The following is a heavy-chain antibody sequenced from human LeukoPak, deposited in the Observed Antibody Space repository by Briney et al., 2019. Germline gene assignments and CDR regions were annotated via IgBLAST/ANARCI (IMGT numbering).Heavy chain of an antibody. CDR2: ISSSSSYI. CDR3: AKISLPMVRGVSYYFDY. V-gene: IGHV3-21*01. J-gene: IGHJ4*02. D-gene: IGHD3-10*01. CDR1: GFTFRSYW. Sequence: PGGSLRLSCAASGFTFRSYWMSWVRQAPGKGLEWVSSISSSSSYIYYADSVKGRFTISRDNAKNSLYLQMNSLRAEDTAVYYCAKISLPMVRGVSYYFDYWGQGTLVTVSS.